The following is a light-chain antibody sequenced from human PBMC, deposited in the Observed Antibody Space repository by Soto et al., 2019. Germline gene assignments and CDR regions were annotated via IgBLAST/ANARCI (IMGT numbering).Light chain of an antibody. CDR1: SSDVGSYNL. V-gene: IGLV2-23*01. CDR3: CSYAGSSTFYV. CDR2: ESS. Sequence: QSALTQPASVSGFPGQSVTISCTGTSSDVGSYNLVSWYQQHPGKAPKLIIYESSGRPSGVSNRFSGYKSGNTASLTISGLQAEDEADYYCCSYAGSSTFYVFGTGTKVTVL. J-gene: IGLJ1*01.